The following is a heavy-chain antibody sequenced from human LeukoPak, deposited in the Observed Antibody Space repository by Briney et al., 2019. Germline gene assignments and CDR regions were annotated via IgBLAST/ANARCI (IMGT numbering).Heavy chain of an antibody. Sequence: GGSLRLSCAASGFTFSNFAMTWVPQAPGKGLEWVSSIVGSSSTYYADSLKGRFTISRDNAKNSLYLQMNSLRAEDTAVYYCARIGAGSSRDYWGQGTLVTVSS. CDR1: GFTFSNFA. V-gene: IGHV3-21*01. CDR2: IVGSSST. CDR3: ARIGAGSSRDY. J-gene: IGHJ4*02. D-gene: IGHD6-13*01.